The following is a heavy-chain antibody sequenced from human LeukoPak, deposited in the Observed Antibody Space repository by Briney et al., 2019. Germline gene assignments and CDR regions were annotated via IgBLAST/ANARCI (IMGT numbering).Heavy chain of an antibody. CDR1: GDSISSSSSY. CDR2: IYYSGST. V-gene: IGHV4-39*01. Sequence: SETLSLTCTVSGDSISSSSSYWGWIRQPPGEGLEWIGSIYYSGSTYYNPSLKSRVTISVDTSKNQFSLKLSSVAAADTAVFYCARQGAVAGIDYWGQGTLVTVSS. J-gene: IGHJ4*02. CDR3: ARQGAVAGIDY. D-gene: IGHD6-19*01.